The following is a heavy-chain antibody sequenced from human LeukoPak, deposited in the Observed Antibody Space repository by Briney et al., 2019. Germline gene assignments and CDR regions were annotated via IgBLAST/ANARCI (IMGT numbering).Heavy chain of an antibody. Sequence: PSETLSLTCAVSGYSINSGYYWGWIRQPPGKGLEWIGNIYRSGSTYYNPSLKSRVTISVDTSKNQFSLKLSSVTAADTAVYYCASSDPWQQLGPNWFDPWGQGTLVTVSS. CDR3: ASSDPWQQLGPNWFDP. V-gene: IGHV4-38-2*01. CDR2: IYRSGST. CDR1: GYSINSGYY. D-gene: IGHD6-13*01. J-gene: IGHJ5*02.